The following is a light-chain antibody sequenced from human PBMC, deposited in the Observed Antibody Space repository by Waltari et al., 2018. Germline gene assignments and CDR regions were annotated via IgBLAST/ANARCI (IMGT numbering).Light chain of an antibody. J-gene: IGLJ3*02. CDR1: SLIRYY. Sequence: SSELTQDPAVSVALGQTVRITCQGDSLIRYYASWYQQRPGQAPRLVLYGQDNRPSGIPHRFSGSTSGDTASLTITGAQAEDEADYYCHSRDTISTRVFGGGTRLTV. CDR2: GQD. CDR3: HSRDTISTRV. V-gene: IGLV3-19*01.